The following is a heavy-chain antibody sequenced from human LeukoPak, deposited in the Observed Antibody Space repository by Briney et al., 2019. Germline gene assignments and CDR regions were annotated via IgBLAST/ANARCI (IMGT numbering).Heavy chain of an antibody. CDR3: ARGYGGNYWYFDL. Sequence: GGSLRLSCTVSGFTFSSYSMNWVRQAPGKGLGWVSSISSSSSYIYYADSVKGRFTISRDNAKNSLYLQMNSLRAEDTAVYYCARGYGGNYWYFDLWGRGTLVTVSS. CDR1: GFTFSSYS. J-gene: IGHJ2*01. CDR2: ISSSSSYI. V-gene: IGHV3-21*01. D-gene: IGHD4-23*01.